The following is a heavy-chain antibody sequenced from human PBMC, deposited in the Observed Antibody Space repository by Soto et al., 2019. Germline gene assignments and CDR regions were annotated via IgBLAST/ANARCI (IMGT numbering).Heavy chain of an antibody. V-gene: IGHV4-59*01. D-gene: IGHD3-16*01. CDR3: ARDLWGGSGPKDYYGMDV. CDR2: IYYSGST. Sequence: SETLSLTCTVSGGSISSYYWSWIRQPPGKGLEWIGYIYYSGSTNYNPSLKSRVTISVDTSKNQFSLKLSSVTAADTALYYCARDLWGGSGPKDYYGMDVWGQGTTVTVSS. J-gene: IGHJ6*02. CDR1: GGSISSYY.